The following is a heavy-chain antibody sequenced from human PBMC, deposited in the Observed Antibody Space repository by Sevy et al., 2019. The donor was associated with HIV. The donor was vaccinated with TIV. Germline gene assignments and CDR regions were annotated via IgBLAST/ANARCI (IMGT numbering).Heavy chain of an antibody. CDR3: ARYNFWSGHYDYFDY. V-gene: IGHV4-4*07. Sequence: SETLSLTCSVSGGSISSHYWSWIRQPAGEGLEWIGRIDTSGATKYNPSLKTRVTMSIDTSKNQFSLRLRSVTAADTAVYYCARYNFWSGHYDYFDYWGPGALVTVSS. CDR1: GGSISSHY. J-gene: IGHJ4*02. CDR2: IDTSGAT. D-gene: IGHD3-3*01.